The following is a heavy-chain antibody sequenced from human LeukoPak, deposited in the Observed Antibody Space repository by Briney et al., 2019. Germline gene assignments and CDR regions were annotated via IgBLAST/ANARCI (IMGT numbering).Heavy chain of an antibody. CDR3: ARGKAVAGTIGVDY. Sequence: GGSLRLSCAASGFIFRSYWMSWVRQTPGKGLEWVANIKHDGSDKYYVGSVRGRFTISRDNAKNSLYLQMSSLRAEDTAVYYCARGKAVAGTIGVDYWGQGTLVTVSS. V-gene: IGHV3-7*04. D-gene: IGHD6-19*01. CDR1: GFIFRSYW. J-gene: IGHJ4*02. CDR2: IKHDGSDK.